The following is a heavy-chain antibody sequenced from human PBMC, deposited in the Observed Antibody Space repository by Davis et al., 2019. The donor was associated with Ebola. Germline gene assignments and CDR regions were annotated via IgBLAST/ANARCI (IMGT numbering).Heavy chain of an antibody. J-gene: IGHJ6*02. V-gene: IGHV3-30*18. Sequence: PGGSLRLSCAASGFTFSSYGMHWVRQAPGKGLEWVAVISYDGSNKYYADSVKGRFTISRDNSKNTLYLQMNSLRAEDTAVYYCAKGAARGWGTYYYGMDVWGQGTTVTVSS. CDR2: ISYDGSNK. CDR1: GFTFSSYG. CDR3: AKGAARGWGTYYYGMDV. D-gene: IGHD6-6*01.